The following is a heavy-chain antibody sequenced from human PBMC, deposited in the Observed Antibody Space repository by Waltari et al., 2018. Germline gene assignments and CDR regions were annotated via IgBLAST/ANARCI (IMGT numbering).Heavy chain of an antibody. J-gene: IGHJ4*02. CDR3: ARDPHSSSWYYFDY. CDR2: IWYDGSNK. CDR1: GFPFRSSC. V-gene: IGHV3-33*01. D-gene: IGHD6-13*01. Sequence: QVQLVESGGGVVPPGRSLRLSCPASGFPFRSSCLHWVRPAPGKGLEWVAVIWYDGSNKYYADSVKGRFTISRDNSKNTLYLQMNSLRAEDTAVYYCARDPHSSSWYYFDYWGQGTLVTVSS.